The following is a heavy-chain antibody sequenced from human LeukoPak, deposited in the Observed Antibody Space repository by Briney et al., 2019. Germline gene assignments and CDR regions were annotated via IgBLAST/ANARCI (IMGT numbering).Heavy chain of an antibody. D-gene: IGHD3-10*01. J-gene: IGHJ6*03. V-gene: IGHV3-49*04. CDR2: IRSKAYGGTT. Sequence: GRSLRLSCTASGFTFGDYAMSWVRQAPGKGLERVGFIRSKAYGGTTEYAASVKGRFTISRDDSKSIAYLQMNSLKTEDTAVYYCTRALLWFGELSRYYYYYMDVWGKGTTVTISS. CDR1: GFTFGDYA. CDR3: TRALLWFGELSRYYYYYMDV.